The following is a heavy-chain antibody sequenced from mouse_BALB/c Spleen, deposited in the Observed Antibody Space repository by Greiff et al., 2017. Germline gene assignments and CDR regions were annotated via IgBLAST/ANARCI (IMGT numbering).Heavy chain of an antibody. D-gene: IGHD2-10*02. CDR1: GYAFTNYL. CDR3: ARLYGNYDYAMDY. V-gene: IGHV1-54*01. Sequence: QVQLQQSGAELVRPGTSVKVSCKASGYAFTNYLIEWVKQRPGQGLEWIGVINPGSGGTNYNEKFKGKATLTADKSSSTAYMQLSSLTSDDSAVYFCARLYGNYDYAMDYWGQGTSVTVSS. CDR2: INPGSGGT. J-gene: IGHJ4*01.